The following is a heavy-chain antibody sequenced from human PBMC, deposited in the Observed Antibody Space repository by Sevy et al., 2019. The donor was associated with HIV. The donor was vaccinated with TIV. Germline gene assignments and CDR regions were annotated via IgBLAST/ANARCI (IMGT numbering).Heavy chain of an antibody. V-gene: IGHV3-23*01. CDR2: VSGSGGST. CDR3: AKDTYSSGGDFDY. Sequence: GGSLRLSCAASGFTFSSYAMSWVRQAPGKVLEWVSAVSGSGGSTHYADAVKGRFTISRDNSKNTLYLQVTSLRAEDTALYYCAKDTYSSGGDFDYWGQGTLVTVSS. D-gene: IGHD3-22*01. J-gene: IGHJ4*02. CDR1: GFTFSSYA.